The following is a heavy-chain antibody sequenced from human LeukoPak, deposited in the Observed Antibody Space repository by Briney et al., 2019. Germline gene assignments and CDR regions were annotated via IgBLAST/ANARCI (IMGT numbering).Heavy chain of an antibody. CDR3: ARDLTYSSSLPYYYYMDV. CDR2: INNSGGT. V-gene: IGHV4-59*01. CDR1: GDSISRYY. Sequence: SETLSLTCTVSGDSISRYYWSWIRQPPGKGLEWIGYINNSGGTSYNPSLKSRVTISLDTSKNQFSLKLSSVTAADTAVYYCARDLTYSSSLPYYYYMDVWGKGTTVTASS. J-gene: IGHJ6*03. D-gene: IGHD6-13*01.